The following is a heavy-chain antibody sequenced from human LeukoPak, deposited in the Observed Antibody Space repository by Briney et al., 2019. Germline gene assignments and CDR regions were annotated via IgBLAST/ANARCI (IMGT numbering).Heavy chain of an antibody. D-gene: IGHD3-10*01. V-gene: IGHV5-51*01. CDR2: IYPADSDT. Sequence: GESLKISCQVSGYIFTNYWIGWVRQMPGKGLESMGIIYPADSDTTYSPSFQGQVTISADKSISTVYLQWSSPKASDTAMYYCARQSRDGSKTRGYYFDYWGPGTQVTVSS. J-gene: IGHJ4*02. CDR1: GYIFTNYW. CDR3: ARQSRDGSKTRGYYFDY.